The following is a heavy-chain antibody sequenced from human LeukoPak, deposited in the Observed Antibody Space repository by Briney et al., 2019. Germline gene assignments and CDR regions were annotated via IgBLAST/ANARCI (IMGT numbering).Heavy chain of an antibody. V-gene: IGHV4-39*06. CDR2: IFYTGKT. J-gene: IGHJ3*01. D-gene: IGHD6-19*01. CDR3: ARRSSGFHWRGFDV. CDR1: GGGLSYY. Sequence: SEPLSFTCTVSGGGLSYYWGWIREPPGPGLEWIGTIFYTGKTYYNPSLMSRVTMSIDTSKKQLPINLTPVPDAGTALYYSARRSSGFHWRGFDVWGQGTMGTVST.